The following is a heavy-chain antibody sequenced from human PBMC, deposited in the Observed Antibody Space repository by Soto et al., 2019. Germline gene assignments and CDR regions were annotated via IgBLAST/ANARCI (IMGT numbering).Heavy chain of an antibody. Sequence: GESLKISCKGSGYSFSTYWTGWVRQMSGKGPEWIGVIYPDDSETRYSPSFQGQVTISADKSISTAYLQWSSLKASDTAIYYCARSNLYSSSWYYYYYGMDVWGQGTTVTVSS. D-gene: IGHD6-13*01. V-gene: IGHV5-51*01. CDR2: IYPDDSET. CDR1: GYSFSTYW. CDR3: ARSNLYSSSWYYYYYGMDV. J-gene: IGHJ6*02.